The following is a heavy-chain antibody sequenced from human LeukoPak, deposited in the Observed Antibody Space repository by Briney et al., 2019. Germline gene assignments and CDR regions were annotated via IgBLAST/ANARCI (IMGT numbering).Heavy chain of an antibody. CDR3: ARDAAPYSSKDAFDI. D-gene: IGHD6-13*01. Sequence: GASVKVSCKASGYTFTSYGISWVRQAPGQGLEWMGWISAYNGNTNYAQKLQGRVTMTTDTSTSTAYMELRSLRSDDTAVYYCARDAAPYSSKDAFDIWGQGTMVTVSS. CDR2: ISAYNGNT. J-gene: IGHJ3*02. CDR1: GYTFTSYG. V-gene: IGHV1-18*01.